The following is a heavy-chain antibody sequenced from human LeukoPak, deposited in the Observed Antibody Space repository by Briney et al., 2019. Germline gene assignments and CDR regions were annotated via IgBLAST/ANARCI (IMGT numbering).Heavy chain of an antibody. V-gene: IGHV3-30*02. CDR2: IRYDGSNK. D-gene: IGHD2-2*01. J-gene: IGHJ1*01. CDR1: GFTFSSYG. CDR3: ARPYCSSTSCYYSAEYFQH. Sequence: PGGSLRLSCGASGFTFSSYGMHWVRQAPGKGLEWVAFIRYDGSNKYYADSVKGRFTISRDNSKNTLYLQMNSLRAEDTAVYYCARPYCSSTSCYYSAEYFQHWGQGTLVTVSS.